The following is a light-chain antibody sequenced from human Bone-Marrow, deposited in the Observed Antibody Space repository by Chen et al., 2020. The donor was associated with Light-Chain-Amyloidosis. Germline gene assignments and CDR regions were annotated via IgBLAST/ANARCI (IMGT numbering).Light chain of an antibody. Sequence: QSALTPPASVSGSPGQSITISCPGTSSDVGSYNLVSWYQQHPGKAPKLMIYEVSKRPSGVSNRFSGSKSGNTASLTISGPQAEDEADYYCCSYAGSSTWVFGGGTKLTVL. CDR3: CSYAGSSTWV. CDR2: EVS. CDR1: SSDVGSYNL. J-gene: IGLJ3*02. V-gene: IGLV2-23*02.